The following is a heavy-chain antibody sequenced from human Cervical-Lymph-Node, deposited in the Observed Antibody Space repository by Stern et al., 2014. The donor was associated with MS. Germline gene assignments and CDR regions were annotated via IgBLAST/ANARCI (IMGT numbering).Heavy chain of an antibody. V-gene: IGHV3-33*01. J-gene: IGHJ4*02. CDR3: ARGNWNYEGMGY. D-gene: IGHD1-7*01. CDR1: GFPFSNYG. CDR2: IGYDGNKK. Sequence: QVQLVQSGGGVVQPGRSLRLSCAASGFPFSNYGMHWVRQAPAKGLEWLAVIGYDGNKKYYADSVKGRFTISRDNSKNTLFLQMSSLTAEDTALYYCARGNWNYEGMGYWGQGTLVTVSS.